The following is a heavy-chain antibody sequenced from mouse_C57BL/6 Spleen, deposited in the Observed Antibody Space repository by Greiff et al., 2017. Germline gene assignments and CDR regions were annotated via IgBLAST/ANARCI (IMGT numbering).Heavy chain of an antibody. D-gene: IGHD1-1*01. CDR1: GYTFTTYP. CDR3: ARRYYGSRGYFDV. CDR2: FHPYNDDT. Sequence: QVQLKESGAELVKPGASVKMSCKASGYTFTTYPLEWMKQNHGKSLEWIGNFHPYNDDTKYNEKFKGKATLTVEKSSSTVYLELSRLTSDDSAVYYCARRYYGSRGYFDVWGTGTTVTVSS. J-gene: IGHJ1*03. V-gene: IGHV1-47*01.